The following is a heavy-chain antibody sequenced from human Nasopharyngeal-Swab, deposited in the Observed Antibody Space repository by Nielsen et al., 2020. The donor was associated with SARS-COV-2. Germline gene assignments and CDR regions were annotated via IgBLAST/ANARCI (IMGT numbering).Heavy chain of an antibody. D-gene: IGHD5-18*01. J-gene: IGHJ6*02. CDR2: IYSDGST. CDR1: GLTVSSNY. CDR3: ARDNRLQLWLRFYGLDV. V-gene: IGHV3-66*01. Sequence: RGSLRLSCAASGLTVSSNYMTWVRQAPGKGLEWVSLIYSDGSTYYSDSVRGRFTISRDNSKNTLYLQMNYLRAEDTALYYCARDNRLQLWLRFYGLDVWGQGTTVTVSS.